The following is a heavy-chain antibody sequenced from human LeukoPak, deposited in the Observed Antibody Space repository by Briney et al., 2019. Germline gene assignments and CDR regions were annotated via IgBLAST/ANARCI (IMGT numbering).Heavy chain of an antibody. CDR2: TYYRSKWYN. D-gene: IGHD1-7*01. CDR3: AMNYVGYYYGMDV. J-gene: IGHJ6*02. V-gene: IGHV6-1*01. CDR1: GDSVSSNSAA. Sequence: SQTLSLTCAISGDSVSSNSAAWNWIRQPPSRGLEWLGRTYYRSKWYNDYAVSVKSRITINPDTSKNQFSLQLNSVTPEDTAVYYCAMNYVGYYYGMDVWGQGTTVTVSS.